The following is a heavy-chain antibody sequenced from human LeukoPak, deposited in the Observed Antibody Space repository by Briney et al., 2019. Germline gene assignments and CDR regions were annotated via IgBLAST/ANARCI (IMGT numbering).Heavy chain of an antibody. CDR3: ARRVIAAAATETFDY. Sequence: SETLSLTCTVSGGSISSSSYYWGWIRQPPGKGLEWIGSIYYNGSTYYNPSLKSRVTISVDTSKNQFSLKLSSVTAADTAVYYCARRVIAAAATETFDYWGQGTLVTVSS. V-gene: IGHV4-39*01. D-gene: IGHD6-13*01. CDR1: GGSISSSSYY. CDR2: IYYNGST. J-gene: IGHJ4*02.